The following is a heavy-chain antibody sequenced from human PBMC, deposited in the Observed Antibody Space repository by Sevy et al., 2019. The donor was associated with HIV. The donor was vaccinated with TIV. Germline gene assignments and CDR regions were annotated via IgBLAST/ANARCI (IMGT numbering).Heavy chain of an antibody. CDR2: ISSSSGSI. CDR3: ARDRATTVKNKYYYYGMDV. D-gene: IGHD5-12*01. V-gene: IGHV3-21*01. CDR1: GFTFSNYN. J-gene: IGHJ6*02. Sequence: GGSLRLSCAASGFTFSNYNMTWVRQAPGKGLEWVSFISSSSGSIDNADSLKGRFTISRDNAKNSLYLQMNSLRAEDTAVYYCARDRATTVKNKYYYYGMDVWGQGTTVTVSS.